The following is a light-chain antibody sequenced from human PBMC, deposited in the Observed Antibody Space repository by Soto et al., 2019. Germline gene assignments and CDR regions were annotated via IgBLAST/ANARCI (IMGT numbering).Light chain of an antibody. Sequence: DIQLTPSPSFVSASVGQRVTITCRALRDISRYLAWYQQKPGEAPKLLISAASTLQSGVPSRFSGSGSGTEFTLTVSYLLPEDFATYYCQQLYSYSSFGQGTRLENK. CDR2: AAS. CDR1: RDISRY. J-gene: IGKJ5*01. V-gene: IGKV1-9*01. CDR3: QQLYSYSS.